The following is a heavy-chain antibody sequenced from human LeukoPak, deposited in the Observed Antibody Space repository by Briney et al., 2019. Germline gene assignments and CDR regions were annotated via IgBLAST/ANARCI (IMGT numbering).Heavy chain of an antibody. Sequence: SETLSLTCTVSGGSISSGGYYWSWIRQHPGKGLEWIGYIYYSGSTYYNPSLKSRVTISVDTSKNQFSLRPSSATAADTAVYYCATTMVPGVVIFDYWGQGTLVTVSS. J-gene: IGHJ4*02. V-gene: IGHV4-31*03. CDR2: IYYSGST. CDR3: ATTMVPGVVIFDY. D-gene: IGHD3-10*01. CDR1: GGSISSGGYY.